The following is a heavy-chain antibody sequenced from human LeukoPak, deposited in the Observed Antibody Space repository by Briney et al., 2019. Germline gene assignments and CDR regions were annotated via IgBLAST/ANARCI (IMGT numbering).Heavy chain of an antibody. J-gene: IGHJ2*01. Sequence: GGSLTLSCEASGFTFSVYWMSWVRQAPGKGLEWVANIKQDGSETHYVASVKGRFTISRDNAKSSLYLQMSSLRGDDTAVYYCARLTNRYFDLWGRGTLVSASS. V-gene: IGHV3-7*01. CDR3: ARLTNRYFDL. D-gene: IGHD4/OR15-4a*01. CDR2: IKQDGSET. CDR1: GFTFSVYW.